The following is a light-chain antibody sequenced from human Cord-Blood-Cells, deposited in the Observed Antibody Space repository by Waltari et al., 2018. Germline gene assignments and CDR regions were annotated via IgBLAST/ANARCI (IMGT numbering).Light chain of an antibody. CDR3: QQYGSSPLYT. V-gene: IGKV3-20*01. J-gene: IGKJ2*01. CDR1: QSVSSSY. Sequence: EIVLTQSPGTLSLSPGERATLSCRASQSVSSSYLACYQQTPGQPPRLLIYRASSRATGIPDRVSVRGSGTDFTVTISRLEPEDFAVYDCQQYGSSPLYTFGQVTNRESK. CDR2: RAS.